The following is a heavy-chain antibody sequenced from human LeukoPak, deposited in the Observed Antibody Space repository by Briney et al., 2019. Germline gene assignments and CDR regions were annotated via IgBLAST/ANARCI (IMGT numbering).Heavy chain of an antibody. CDR3: ASLKNYYDSSGYLVTDAFDI. CDR2: ISAYNGNT. Sequence: GSVQVSCKASLYTFTSYGISWVRQAPGQGLEWMGWISAYNGNTNYAQKLQGRVTTTTDTSTSTSYMELRSLKSDVTAVYYCASLKNYYDSSGYLVTDAFDIWGQGTMVTVSS. CDR1: LYTFTSYG. J-gene: IGHJ3*02. V-gene: IGHV1-18*01. D-gene: IGHD3-22*01.